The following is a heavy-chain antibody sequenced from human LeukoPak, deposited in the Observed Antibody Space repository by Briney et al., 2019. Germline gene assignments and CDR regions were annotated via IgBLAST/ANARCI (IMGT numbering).Heavy chain of an antibody. Sequence: PGGSLRLSCAASGFTFSSYAMSWVRQAPGKGLEWVANINQDGSEKYYVDSVKGRFTISRDNPKNSLYLQMNSLRAEDTAVYYCVRDRAYFDSSGFYNLDYWGQGTLVTVSS. D-gene: IGHD3-22*01. V-gene: IGHV3-7*01. CDR3: VRDRAYFDSSGFYNLDY. CDR2: INQDGSEK. CDR1: GFTFSSYA. J-gene: IGHJ4*02.